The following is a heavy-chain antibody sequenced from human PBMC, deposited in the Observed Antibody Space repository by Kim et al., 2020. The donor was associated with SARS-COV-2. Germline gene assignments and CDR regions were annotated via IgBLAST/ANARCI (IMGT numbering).Heavy chain of an antibody. CDR3: ARTGIQLWHYGMDV. Sequence: SPSFQGQVTISADKSISTAYLQWSSLKASDTAMYYCARTGIQLWHYGMDVWGQGTTVTVSS. V-gene: IGHV5-51*01. J-gene: IGHJ6*02. D-gene: IGHD5-18*01.